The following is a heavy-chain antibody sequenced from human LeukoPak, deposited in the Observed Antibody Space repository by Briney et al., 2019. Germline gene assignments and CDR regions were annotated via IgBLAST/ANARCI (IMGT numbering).Heavy chain of an antibody. CDR1: GGTFSSYA. Sequence: ASVTVSCKASGGTFSSYAISWVRQAPGQGLEWMGRIIPILGIANYAQKFQGRVTITADKSTSTAYMELSSLRSEDTAVYYCAREYLVGATFGYWGQGTLVTVSS. J-gene: IGHJ4*02. D-gene: IGHD1-26*01. CDR2: IIPILGIA. V-gene: IGHV1-69*04. CDR3: AREYLVGATFGY.